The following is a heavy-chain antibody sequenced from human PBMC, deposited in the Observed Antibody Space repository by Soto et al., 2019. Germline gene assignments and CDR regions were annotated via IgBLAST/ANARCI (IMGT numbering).Heavy chain of an antibody. CDR3: AKYPEIYYDILTVGMDV. V-gene: IGHV3-23*01. Sequence: EVQLLESGGGLVQPGGSLRLSCAASGFTFSSYAMSWVRQAPGQGLEWVSAISGSGGSTYYADSVKGRFTISRDNSKNTLYLQMNSRRAEDTAVYYCAKYPEIYYDILTVGMDVWGQGTTVTVSS. CDR2: ISGSGGST. D-gene: IGHD3-9*01. J-gene: IGHJ6*02. CDR1: GFTFSSYA.